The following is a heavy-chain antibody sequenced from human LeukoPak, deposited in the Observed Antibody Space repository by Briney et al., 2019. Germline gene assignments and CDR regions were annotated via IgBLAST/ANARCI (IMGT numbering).Heavy chain of an antibody. D-gene: IGHD3-22*01. Sequence: SQTLTLTCAVSGCSISSGGYSWSWIRQPPGMGLEWIGYIYHSGSTYYNPSLKSRVTISVDRSKIQFSLKLSSVTAADTAVYYCARDTTYYYDSSGYYYSAYFDYWGQGTLVTVSS. CDR2: IYHSGST. V-gene: IGHV4-30-2*01. CDR1: GCSISSGGYS. J-gene: IGHJ4*02. CDR3: ARDTTYYYDSSGYYYSAYFDY.